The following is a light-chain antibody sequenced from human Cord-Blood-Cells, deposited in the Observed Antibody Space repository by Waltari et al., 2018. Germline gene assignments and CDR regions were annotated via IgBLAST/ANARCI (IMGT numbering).Light chain of an antibody. CDR1: QSISSY. V-gene: IGKV1-39*01. Sequence: DIQMTQSPSSLSASVGDRVAMTCRASQSISSYLNWYQQKPGKAPKLLIYAASSLQSGGPSRFSGSGSGTDFTLTISSLQPEDFATYYCQQSYSTPPWTFGQGTKVEIK. J-gene: IGKJ1*01. CDR2: AAS. CDR3: QQSYSTPPWT.